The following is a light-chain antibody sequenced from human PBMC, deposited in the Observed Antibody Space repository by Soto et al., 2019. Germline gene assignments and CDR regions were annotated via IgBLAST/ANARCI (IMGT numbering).Light chain of an antibody. CDR1: SSDVGGYSH. CDR2: DVS. Sequence: QSALTQPASVSGSPGQSITISCTGTSSDVGGYSHVSWYQQHPGEAPKLMIYDVSSRPSGVSNRFSGSKAADTASLTISGLQAEDAADYYCSSFATTDTPMVFGGGTKLTVL. CDR3: SSFATTDTPMV. J-gene: IGLJ2*01. V-gene: IGLV2-14*03.